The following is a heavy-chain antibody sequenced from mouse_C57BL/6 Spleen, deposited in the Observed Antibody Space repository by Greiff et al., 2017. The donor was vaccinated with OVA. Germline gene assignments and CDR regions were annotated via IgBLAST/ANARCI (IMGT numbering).Heavy chain of an antibody. CDR2: IYPGDGDT. CDR3: ARGGYGNLLAWFAY. J-gene: IGHJ3*01. Sequence: VQLQQSGPELVKPGASVRFSCKASGYPFGTPGLTWVRKRPGKGLEWIGRIYPGDGDTNYNGKFKGKATLTADKSSSTAYMQLSSLTSEDSAVYFCARGGYGNLLAWFAYWGQGTLVTVSA. V-gene: IGHV1-82*01. D-gene: IGHD2-1*01. CDR1: GYPFGTPG.